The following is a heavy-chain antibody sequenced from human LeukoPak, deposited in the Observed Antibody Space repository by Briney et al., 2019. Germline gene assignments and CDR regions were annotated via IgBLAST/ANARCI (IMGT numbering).Heavy chain of an antibody. V-gene: IGHV3-21*01. D-gene: IGHD6-19*01. CDR3: ARSVAAVAGHEDY. J-gene: IGHJ4*02. CDR1: GFTFSSYN. CDR2: ISSGSSYI. Sequence: GGSLRLSCAASGFTFSSYNMNWVRQAPGRGLEWVSFISSGSSYIYYADSVKGRFTIPRDNAKNSLYLQMNSLRAEDTAVYYCARSVAAVAGHEDYGGQGTLVTVSS.